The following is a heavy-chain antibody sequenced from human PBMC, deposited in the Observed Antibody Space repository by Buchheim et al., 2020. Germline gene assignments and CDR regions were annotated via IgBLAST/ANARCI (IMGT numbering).Heavy chain of an antibody. CDR1: GFTFSSYA. CDR3: AKAVVVVPAATTEGYYYGMDV. Sequence: EVQLLESGGGLVQPGGSLRLSCAASGFTFSSYAMSWVRQAPGKGLEWVSAISGSGGSTYYADSVKGRFTISRDNSQNPLYLQMNSLRAEDTAVYYCAKAVVVVPAATTEGYYYGMDVWGQGTT. D-gene: IGHD2-2*01. J-gene: IGHJ6*02. V-gene: IGHV3-23*01. CDR2: ISGSGGST.